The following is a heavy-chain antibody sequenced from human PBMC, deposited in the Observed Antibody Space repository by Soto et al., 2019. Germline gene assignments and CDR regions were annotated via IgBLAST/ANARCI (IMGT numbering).Heavy chain of an antibody. CDR2: INLISGGT. J-gene: IGHJ5*02. D-gene: IGHD5-12*01. Sequence: QVKLVQSGAEVKKPGASVKVSCKASGNTFTDSSLHWVRQAARQGFEWMGWINLISGGTYYAQKFQGSVTMTRDPSITTAYMELNGLTSDDTAMYYCARDLGGYDLYGPDAWGQGTLVTVAS. CDR1: GNTFTDSS. CDR3: ARDLGGYDLYGPDA. V-gene: IGHV1-2*02.